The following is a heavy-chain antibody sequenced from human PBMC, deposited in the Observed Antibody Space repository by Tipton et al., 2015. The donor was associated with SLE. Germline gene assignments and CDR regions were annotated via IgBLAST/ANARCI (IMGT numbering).Heavy chain of an antibody. J-gene: IGHJ3*02. CDR3: ARHAFGVVIIPVGAFDI. V-gene: IGHV4-59*08. Sequence: TLSLTCTVSGGSISSYCWSWIRQPPGKGLEWIGYIYYSGNTNYNPSLKSRVTISVDTSKNQFSLKLSSVTAADTAVYYCARHAFGVVIIPVGAFDIWGQGTMVTVSS. CDR2: IYYSGNT. CDR1: GGSISSYC. D-gene: IGHD3-3*01.